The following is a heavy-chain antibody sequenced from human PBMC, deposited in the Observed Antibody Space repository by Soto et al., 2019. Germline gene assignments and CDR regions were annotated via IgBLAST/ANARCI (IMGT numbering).Heavy chain of an antibody. CDR3: ARNFGLTSRYFDY. Sequence: SETLSLTCTVSGGSISSSSYYWGWIRQPPGKGLEWIGSIYYSGSTYYNPSLKSRVTISVDTSKNQFSLKLSSVTAADTAVYYCARNFGLTSRYFDYWGQGTLVTVSS. CDR2: IYYSGST. V-gene: IGHV4-39*07. CDR1: GGSISSSSYY. D-gene: IGHD3-3*01. J-gene: IGHJ4*02.